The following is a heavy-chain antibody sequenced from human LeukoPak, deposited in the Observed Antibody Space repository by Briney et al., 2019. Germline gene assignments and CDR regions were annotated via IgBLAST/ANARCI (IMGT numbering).Heavy chain of an antibody. J-gene: IGHJ6*03. D-gene: IGHD3-10*01. Sequence: ASVKVSCKASGYTFTGYYMHWVRQAHGQGLEWMGWINPNSGGTNYAQKFQGRVTMTRDTSISTAYMELSRLRSDDTAVYSCARDPRPGGRHHYMDVWGKGTTVNVSS. CDR2: INPNSGGT. V-gene: IGHV1-2*02. CDR1: GYTFTGYY. CDR3: ARDPRPGGRHHYMDV.